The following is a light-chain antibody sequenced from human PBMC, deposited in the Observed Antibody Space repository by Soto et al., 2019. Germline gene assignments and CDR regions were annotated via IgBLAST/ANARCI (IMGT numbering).Light chain of an antibody. CDR2: AAS. CDR1: QGISNY. CDR3: QKYNSAPSLT. J-gene: IGKJ4*01. V-gene: IGKV1-27*01. Sequence: DVQMTQSPSSLSASVGDRVTITCRASQGISNYLAWYQQKPGKVPKLLIYAASTLQSGVPSRFSGSGSGTDFTLTISSLQPEDVATYYCQKYNSAPSLTFGGGTKVEIK.